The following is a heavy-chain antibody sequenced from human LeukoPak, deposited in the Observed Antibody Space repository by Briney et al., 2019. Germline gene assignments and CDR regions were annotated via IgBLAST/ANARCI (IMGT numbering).Heavy chain of an antibody. CDR2: IYTSGITNYNT. CDR3: ARAIWYGSGTTAFDY. Sequence: PSETLSLTCTVSGGSFSSYYWSWIRQPAEKGLEWIGRIYTSGITNYNTNYNPSLSSRVTMSVDTSKNQFSVKLNSATAADTAVYFCARAIWYGSGTTAFDYWGPGTLVTVSS. CDR1: GGSFSSYY. V-gene: IGHV4-4*07. J-gene: IGHJ4*02. D-gene: IGHD3-10*01.